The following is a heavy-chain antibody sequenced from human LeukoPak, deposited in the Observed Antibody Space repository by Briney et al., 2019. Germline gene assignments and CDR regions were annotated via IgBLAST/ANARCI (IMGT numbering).Heavy chain of an antibody. CDR2: MNPNSGNT. Sequence: GASVKVSCKASGYTFTSYDINWVRQATGQGLEWMGWMNPNSGNTGYAQKFQGRVTMTRNTSISTAYMELSSLRSEDTAVYYCARGRPRYYYYGMDVWGQGTTVTVSS. CDR1: GYTFTSYD. V-gene: IGHV1-8*01. D-gene: IGHD6-6*01. J-gene: IGHJ6*02. CDR3: ARGRPRYYYYGMDV.